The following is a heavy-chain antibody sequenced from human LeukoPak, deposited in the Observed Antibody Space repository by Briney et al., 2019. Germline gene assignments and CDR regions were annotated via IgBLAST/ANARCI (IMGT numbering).Heavy chain of an antibody. D-gene: IGHD3-10*01. CDR3: ARGYYYGSGSYLGY. CDR1: GFTFSSNW. CDR2: IKQDGSEK. J-gene: IGHJ4*02. V-gene: IGHV3-7*03. Sequence: PGGSLRLSCVASGFTFSSNWMSWVRQAPGKGREWVADIKQDGSEKSYVDSIKGRFTISRDNAKNSLYLQMNSLRAEDTAVYYCARGYYYGSGSYLGYWGQGTLVTVSS.